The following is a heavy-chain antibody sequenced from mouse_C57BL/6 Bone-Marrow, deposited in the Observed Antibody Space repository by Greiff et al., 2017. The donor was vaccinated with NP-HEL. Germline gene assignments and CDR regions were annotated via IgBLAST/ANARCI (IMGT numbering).Heavy chain of an antibody. J-gene: IGHJ1*03. V-gene: IGHV14-4*01. CDR3: TTQGYYGSSGGYWYFDV. CDR1: GFNIKDDY. D-gene: IGHD1-1*01. Sequence: EVQLVESGAELVRPGASVKLSCTASGFNIKDDYMHWVKQRPEQGLEWIGWIDPENGDTEYASKFQGKATITADTSSNTAYLQLSSLTSEYTAVYYCTTQGYYGSSGGYWYFDVWGTGTTVTVSS. CDR2: IDPENGDT.